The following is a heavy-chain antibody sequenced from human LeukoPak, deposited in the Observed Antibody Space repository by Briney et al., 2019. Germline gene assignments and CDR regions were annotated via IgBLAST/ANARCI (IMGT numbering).Heavy chain of an antibody. CDR3: AKLSRLESYYYYMDV. D-gene: IGHD1-1*01. J-gene: IGHJ6*03. Sequence: GGSLRLSCAASGSTFSSYAMSWVRQAPGKGLEWVSGISGRGGSTYYADSVKGRSTISRDNSKNTLYLQMNSLRAEDTAVYYCAKLSRLESYYYYMDVWGRGTTVTVSS. V-gene: IGHV3-23*01. CDR1: GSTFSSYA. CDR2: ISGRGGST.